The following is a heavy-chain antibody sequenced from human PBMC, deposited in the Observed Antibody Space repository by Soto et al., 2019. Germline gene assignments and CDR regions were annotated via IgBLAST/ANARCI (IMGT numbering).Heavy chain of an antibody. CDR1: RFTFSDFA. D-gene: IGHD1-20*01. CDR2: IGGTGSDT. J-gene: IGHJ5*01. Sequence: LESGGGLVQPGGSLTLSCAASRFTFSDFAMNWVRQAPGKGLEWVSCIGGTGSDTYYADSVKGRFTISRDNSKNTLYLQMDSLRDEDTAVYFGAKDAVPYNGKWDWFDSWGQGTLVIVSS. CDR3: AKDAVPYNGKWDWFDS. V-gene: IGHV3-23*01.